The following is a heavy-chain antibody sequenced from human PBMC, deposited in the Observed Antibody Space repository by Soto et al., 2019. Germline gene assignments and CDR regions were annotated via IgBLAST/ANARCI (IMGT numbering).Heavy chain of an antibody. Sequence: QVQLVESGGGVVQPGRSLRLSCAASGFTFSSYAIHWVRQAPGKGLEWLTVISYDGSNKYYADSVKGRFTISRDNSKNTLYLQMNSLRVEDTAMNYCARIDRWSGGWYANYWGHGTLVTVSS. V-gene: IGHV3-30-3*01. D-gene: IGHD6-19*01. CDR1: GFTFSSYA. CDR3: ARIDRWSGGWYANY. CDR2: ISYDGSNK. J-gene: IGHJ4*01.